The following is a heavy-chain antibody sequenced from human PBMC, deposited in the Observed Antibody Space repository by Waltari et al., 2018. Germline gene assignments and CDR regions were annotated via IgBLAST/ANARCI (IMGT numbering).Heavy chain of an antibody. J-gene: IGHJ4*02. CDR2: IYYSGST. Sequence: QVQLQESGPGLVKPSQTLSLTCTVSGGSISSGGYYWSWIRQHPGKGLEWIWYIYYSGSTYYNPSLKSRVTISVDTSKNQFSLKLSSVTAADTAVYYCARGTTTVVTDGFDYWGQGTLVTVSS. CDR1: GGSISSGGYY. V-gene: IGHV4-31*03. CDR3: ARGTTTVVTDGFDY. D-gene: IGHD4-17*01.